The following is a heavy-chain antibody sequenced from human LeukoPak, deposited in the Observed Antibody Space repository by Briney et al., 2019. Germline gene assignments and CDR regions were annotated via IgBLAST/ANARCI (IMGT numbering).Heavy chain of an antibody. J-gene: IGHJ3*02. V-gene: IGHV3-23*01. Sequence: PGGSLRLSCAASGFSFSSSAMSWVRQDPGKGLEWVSTISRSGGKTYYADSVKGRFTISRDNSKNTLYLQMDSLRAEDTAVYYCAKDTMYGGYVSGGTFHIWGQGTMVTVSS. D-gene: IGHD2-15*01. CDR1: GFSFSSSA. CDR3: AKDTMYGGYVSGGTFHI. CDR2: ISRSGGKT.